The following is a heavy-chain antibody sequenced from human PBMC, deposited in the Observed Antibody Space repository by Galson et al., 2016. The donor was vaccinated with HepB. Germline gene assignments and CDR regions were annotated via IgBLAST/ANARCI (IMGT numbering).Heavy chain of an antibody. J-gene: IGHJ4*02. Sequence: SETLSLTCTVSGGPITNNYYWAWVRQSPGKGLEWIGSLHHGGTTYYNPSLMSRFTTSVDTSKNHFSLNLNSVTAADPAVCYCARHALLGAKDFHNWGQGTLVTVS. CDR3: ARHALLGAKDFHN. CDR1: GGPITNNYY. D-gene: IGHD3-16*01. CDR2: LHHGGTT. V-gene: IGHV4-39*01.